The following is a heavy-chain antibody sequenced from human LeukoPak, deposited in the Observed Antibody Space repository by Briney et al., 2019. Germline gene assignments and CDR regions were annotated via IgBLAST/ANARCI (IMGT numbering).Heavy chain of an antibody. D-gene: IGHD2-2*01. Sequence: GRSLRLSCAASGFTFSSYAMHWVRQAPGKGLEWVAVISYDGSNKYYADSVKGRFTISRDNSKNTLYLQMNSLRAEDTAVYYCARGGDIVVVPAAMYVPCYFDYWGQGTLVTVSS. CDR3: ARGGDIVVVPAAMYVPCYFDY. J-gene: IGHJ4*02. CDR2: ISYDGSNK. CDR1: GFTFSSYA. V-gene: IGHV3-30*04.